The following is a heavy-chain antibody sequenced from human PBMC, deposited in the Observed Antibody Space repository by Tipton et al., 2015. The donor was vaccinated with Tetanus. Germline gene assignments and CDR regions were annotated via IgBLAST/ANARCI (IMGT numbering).Heavy chain of an antibody. CDR1: GFTFRSYW. J-gene: IGHJ6*02. CDR2: IKEDGSEM. Sequence: SLRLSCVASGFTFRSYWMSWVRQAPGKGLEWVANIKEDGSEMYYADSVKGRFTISRDNARNSLSVHMNSLTAEDTAVYYCVTVNFPNYYHYGMDVWGQGTTVTVSS. CDR3: VTVNFPNYYHYGMDV. D-gene: IGHD1-1*01. V-gene: IGHV3-7*01.